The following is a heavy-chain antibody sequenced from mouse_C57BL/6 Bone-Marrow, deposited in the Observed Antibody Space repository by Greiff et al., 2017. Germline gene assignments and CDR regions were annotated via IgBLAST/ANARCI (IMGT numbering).Heavy chain of an antibody. CDR1: GYTFTSYT. V-gene: IGHV1-4*01. Sequence: QVQLQQSGAELARPGASVKMSCKASGYTFTSYTMHWVKQRPGQGLEWIGYINPSSGYTKYNQKFKDKATLTADTSSSPAYMQLSSLTSEDSAGYYCAPLYYRFAYWGQGTLVTVSA. D-gene: IGHD2-1*01. CDR3: APLYYRFAY. CDR2: INPSSGYT. J-gene: IGHJ3*01.